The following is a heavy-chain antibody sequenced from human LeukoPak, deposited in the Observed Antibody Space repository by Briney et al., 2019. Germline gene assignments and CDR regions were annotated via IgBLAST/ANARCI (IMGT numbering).Heavy chain of an antibody. CDR1: GFTFSDYY. CDR2: ISSSSSYT. D-gene: IGHD6-19*01. Sequence: GGSLRLSCAPSGFTFSDYYMSWIRQAPGEGLEWGSYISSSSSYTNYADSVKGRFTISRDNAQNSLYLQMNSLRAEDTAVYNCARAVAGTGGAFDIWGQGTMVTVSS. J-gene: IGHJ3*02. CDR3: ARAVAGTGGAFDI. V-gene: IGHV3-11*05.